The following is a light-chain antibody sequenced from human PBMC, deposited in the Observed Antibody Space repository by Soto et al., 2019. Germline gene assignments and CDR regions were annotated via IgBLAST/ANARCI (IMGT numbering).Light chain of an antibody. CDR3: QQRSNWPPLT. CDR2: DAS. J-gene: IGKJ4*01. CDR1: QSVSSY. Sequence: EIVLTQSPATLSLSPGERATLSCRASQSVSSYLAWYHQKPGQAPRLLIYDASNRATGIPARFSGSGSGTDFTLTIISLEPEDFAVYYCQQRSNWPPLTFGVGTKVEIK. V-gene: IGKV3-11*01.